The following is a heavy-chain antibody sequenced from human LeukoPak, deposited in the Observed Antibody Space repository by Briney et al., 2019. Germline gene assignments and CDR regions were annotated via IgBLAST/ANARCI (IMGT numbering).Heavy chain of an antibody. CDR3: ARDPTPGMYYFDY. V-gene: IGHV4-31*03. J-gene: IGHJ4*02. Sequence: SETLSLTCTVPGDSINTGGYYWNWIRQHPGKGLEWIGYIYYTGSTYYNPSLKSRPAISLDTSKNRFSLRLSSVTAADTAVYYCARDPTPGMYYFDYWGQGNLVTVSS. CDR2: IYYTGST. CDR1: GDSINTGGYY. D-gene: IGHD4-11*01.